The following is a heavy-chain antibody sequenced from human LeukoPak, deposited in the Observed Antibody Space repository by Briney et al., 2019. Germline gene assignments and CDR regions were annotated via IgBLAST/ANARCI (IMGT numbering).Heavy chain of an antibody. D-gene: IGHD1-26*01. CDR3: ARAGRTRLDY. Sequence: SETLPLTCNVSGGSLSSYYWNWIRQPPGKGLEWIGHIYYSGSTNYNPSLKSRVTISVDTSKNQFSLRLRSVTAADTAVYYCARAGRTRLDYWGQGTLVTVSS. V-gene: IGHV4-59*01. J-gene: IGHJ4*02. CDR2: IYYSGST. CDR1: GGSLSSYY.